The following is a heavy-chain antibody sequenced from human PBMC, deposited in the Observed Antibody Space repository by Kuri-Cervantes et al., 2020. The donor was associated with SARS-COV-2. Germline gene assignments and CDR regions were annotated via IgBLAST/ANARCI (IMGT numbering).Heavy chain of an antibody. Sequence: GESLKISCAASGFTFDNYWMSWVRQAPEKGLEWVANIKRDGSEEYYVDSVKGRFTISRDNAKNSVYLQMNSLGAEDSAVYYCVTGPSDYWGQGTLVTVSS. CDR1: GFTFDNYW. CDR2: IKRDGSEE. J-gene: IGHJ4*02. D-gene: IGHD2-8*02. CDR3: VTGPSDY. V-gene: IGHV3-7*01.